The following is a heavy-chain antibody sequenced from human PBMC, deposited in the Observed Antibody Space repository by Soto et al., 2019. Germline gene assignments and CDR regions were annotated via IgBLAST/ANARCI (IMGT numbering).Heavy chain of an antibody. CDR3: AREEVVVVPAARHYYGMDV. CDR1: GFTFSSYG. Sequence: GGSLRLSCAASGFTFSSYGMHWVRQAPGKGLEWVAVIWYDGSNKYYADSVKGRFTISRDNSKNTLYLQMNSLRAEDTAVYYCAREEVVVVPAARHYYGMDVWGQGTTVTVYS. CDR2: IWYDGSNK. J-gene: IGHJ6*02. V-gene: IGHV3-33*01. D-gene: IGHD2-2*01.